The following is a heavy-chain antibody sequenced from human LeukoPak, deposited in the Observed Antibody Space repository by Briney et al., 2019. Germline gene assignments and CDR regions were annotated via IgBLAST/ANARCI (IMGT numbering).Heavy chain of an antibody. Sequence: ASVKVSCKASGYTFTFYYIHWVRQAPGQGLEWMGIINPSGENTNYAQRFQGRVNMTRDMSTSTVYMELSSLRSEDTAVYFCAREGYCSGVSCYSVDYWGQGTLVTVSS. CDR1: GYTFTFYY. D-gene: IGHD2-15*01. J-gene: IGHJ4*02. CDR2: INPSGENT. V-gene: IGHV1-46*01. CDR3: AREGYCSGVSCYSVDY.